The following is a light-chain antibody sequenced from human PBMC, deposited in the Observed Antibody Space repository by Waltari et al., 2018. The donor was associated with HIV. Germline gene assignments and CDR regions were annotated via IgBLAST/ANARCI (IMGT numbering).Light chain of an antibody. J-gene: IGKJ2*01. Sequence: DINMTQSPSSLSASVGDRVTITCRATQNIVTYLNWYHQSPGKAPTLLIFGASTLQDGVSSRFSGSGSETEFTLSIAGLQPEDFGTYSCQQTFSLPRTFGPGT. CDR2: GAS. V-gene: IGKV1-39*01. CDR3: QQTFSLPRT. CDR1: QNIVTY.